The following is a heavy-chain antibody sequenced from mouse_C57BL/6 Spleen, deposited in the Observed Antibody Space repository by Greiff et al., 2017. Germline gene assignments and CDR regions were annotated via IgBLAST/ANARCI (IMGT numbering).Heavy chain of an antibody. CDR2: IRNKANGYTT. V-gene: IGHV7-3*01. Sequence: EVKLMESGGGLVQPGGSLSLSCAASGFTFTDYYMSWVRQPLGKALEWLGCIRNKANGYTTVYSASVKGRFTITIDNSQSILYLQMKALRAEASATYNCASLYYYGSSYVGYFDVWGTGTTVTVSS. CDR1: GFTFTDYY. D-gene: IGHD1-1*01. CDR3: ASLYYYGSSYVGYFDV. J-gene: IGHJ1*03.